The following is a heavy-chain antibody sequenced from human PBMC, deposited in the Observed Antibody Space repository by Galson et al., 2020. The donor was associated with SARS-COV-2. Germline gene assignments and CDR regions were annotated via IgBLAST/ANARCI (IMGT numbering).Heavy chain of an antibody. CDR1: GFTFSSYW. V-gene: IGHV3-7*04. CDR2: IKQDGSEK. Sequence: GGSLRLSCAASGFTFSSYWMSWVRQAPGKGLEWVANIKQDGSEKYYVDSVKGRFTISRDNAKNSLYLQMNSLRAEDTAVYYCARGGGGQRGFRYYYYGMDVWGQGTTVTVSS. J-gene: IGHJ6*02. CDR3: ARGGGGQRGFRYYYYGMDV. D-gene: IGHD3-16*01.